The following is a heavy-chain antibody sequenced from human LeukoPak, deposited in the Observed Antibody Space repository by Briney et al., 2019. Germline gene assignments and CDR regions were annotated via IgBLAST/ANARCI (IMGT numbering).Heavy chain of an antibody. CDR1: GFTFSNAW. CDR3: NTDITFVDAFDI. V-gene: IGHV3-15*01. J-gene: IGHJ3*02. D-gene: IGHD1-20*01. CDR2: IKSKTDGGTT. Sequence: GGSLRLSCAASGFTFSNAWMSWVRQAPGKGLEWVGRIKSKTDGGTTDYAAPVKGRFTTSRDASKNTRHLQMNSLRTEDTAEYYCNTDITFVDAFDIWGQGTMVTVSS.